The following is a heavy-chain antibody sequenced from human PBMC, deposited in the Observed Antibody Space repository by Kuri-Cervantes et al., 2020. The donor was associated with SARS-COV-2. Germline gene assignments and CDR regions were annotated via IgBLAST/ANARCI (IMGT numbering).Heavy chain of an antibody. J-gene: IGHJ6*02. CDR1: GGTFSSYA. V-gene: IGHV1-18*01. CDR3: AREGIVVTTGGHYYGMDV. CDR2: ISAYNGNT. Sequence: ASVKVSCKASGGTFSSYAISWVRQAPGQGLQWMGWISAYNGNTNYAQKLQGRVTMTTDTSTSTAYMELSSLRSEDTAVYYCAREGIVVTTGGHYYGMDVWGQGTTVTVSS. D-gene: IGHD2-15*01.